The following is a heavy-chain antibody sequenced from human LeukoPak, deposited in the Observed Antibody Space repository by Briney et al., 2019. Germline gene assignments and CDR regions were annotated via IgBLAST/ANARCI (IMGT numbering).Heavy chain of an antibody. CDR2: IYYTGST. D-gene: IGHD1-26*01. J-gene: IGHJ4*02. V-gene: IGHV4-59*08. CDR1: GGSLSGYY. CDR3: ARLKVGSGGYYFPDF. Sequence: SETLSLTCTVCGGSLSGYYWSWIRQPPGKGLEWIGYIYYTGSTNYNPSLKRRVTISLDTSKNQFSLSLSSVTAADTAVYYCARLKVGSGGYYFPDFWGQGTLVTVSS.